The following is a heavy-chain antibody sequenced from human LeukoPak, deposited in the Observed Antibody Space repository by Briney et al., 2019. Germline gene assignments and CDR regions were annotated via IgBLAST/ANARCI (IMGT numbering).Heavy chain of an antibody. CDR2: INSDGRSA. D-gene: IGHD2-15*01. CDR3: ARGAGGSRFDY. Sequence: GGSLRLSCAASGFTFSSCWMHWVRQAPGKGLVWVSRINSDGRSASHSDSVKGRFNISRDNAKNTLYLQMSSLRAEDTAVYYCARGAGGSRFDYWGQGALVTVSS. V-gene: IGHV3-74*01. J-gene: IGHJ4*02. CDR1: GFTFSSCW.